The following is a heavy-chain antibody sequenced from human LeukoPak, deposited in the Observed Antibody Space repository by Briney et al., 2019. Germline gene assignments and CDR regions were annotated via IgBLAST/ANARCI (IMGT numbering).Heavy chain of an antibody. Sequence: GRSLRLSCAASGFTFTRYTMHWVRQAPGKGLEWVALLLYDGSKKYYADSVKGRFTLSRDNSKNTLSLQMNTLRPDDTAVYYCVRDNYGGILDFWGQGTLVTVSS. D-gene: IGHD2-21*01. V-gene: IGHV3-30*04. J-gene: IGHJ4*02. CDR2: LLYDGSKK. CDR3: VRDNYGGILDF. CDR1: GFTFTRYT.